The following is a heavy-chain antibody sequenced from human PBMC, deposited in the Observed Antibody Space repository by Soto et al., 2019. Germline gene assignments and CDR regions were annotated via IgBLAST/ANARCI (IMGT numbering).Heavy chain of an antibody. CDR2: IIPIFGTA. Sequence: SVKVSCKAAGYTFTSYGISCLRQPPGQGLEWMGGIIPIFGTANYAQKFQGRVTITVDESTSTAYMELSSLRSEDTAVYYCAKGYSSSSFGLHCWGQGSLVTVCS. CDR1: GYTFTSYG. J-gene: IGHJ4*02. V-gene: IGHV1-69*01. D-gene: IGHD6-6*01. CDR3: AKGYSSSSFGLHC.